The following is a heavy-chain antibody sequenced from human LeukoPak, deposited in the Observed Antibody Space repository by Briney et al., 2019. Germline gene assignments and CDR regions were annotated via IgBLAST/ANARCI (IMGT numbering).Heavy chain of an antibody. J-gene: IGHJ4*02. V-gene: IGHV4-30-4*07. CDR1: GGSISSGGYS. Sequence: SETLSLTCAVSGGSISSGGYSWSWIRRPPGKGLEWIGYISYSGNTYYNPSLKSRVTISIDTSKNQFSLKLSSVTAADTAVYYYARVDLYDFHFDYWGQGTLVTVSS. D-gene: IGHD5/OR15-5a*01. CDR3: ARVDLYDFHFDY. CDR2: ISYSGNT.